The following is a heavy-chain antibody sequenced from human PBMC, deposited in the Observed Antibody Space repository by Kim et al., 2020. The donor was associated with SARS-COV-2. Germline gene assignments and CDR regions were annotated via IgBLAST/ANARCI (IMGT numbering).Heavy chain of an antibody. J-gene: IGHJ6*02. V-gene: IGHV3-74*01. Sequence: GGSLRLSCAASGFTFSSYWMHWVRQAPGKGLVWVSRINSDGSSTSYADSVKGRFTISRDNAKNTLYLQMNSLRAEDTAVYYCARDGNGGDPHYYYYGMDVGGRGTTVTVSS. CDR3: ARDGNGGDPHYYYYGMDV. CDR1: GFTFSSYW. CDR2: INSDGSST. D-gene: IGHD2-21*02.